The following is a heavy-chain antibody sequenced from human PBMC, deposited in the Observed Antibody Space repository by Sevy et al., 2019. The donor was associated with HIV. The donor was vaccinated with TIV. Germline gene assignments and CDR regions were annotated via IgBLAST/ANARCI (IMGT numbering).Heavy chain of an antibody. D-gene: IGHD3-9*01. CDR2: INQDRSQK. V-gene: IGHV3-7*01. CDR1: GFTISSYW. J-gene: IGHJ4*02. Sequence: GGSLRLSCAASGFTISSYWMSWVRQAPGKGLEWVANINQDRSQKYYVDSVKGRFTVSRDNAQKSVYLQMNSLRDEDTAVYYCARGWDFDWSTVDCWGQGTLVTVSS. CDR3: ARGWDFDWSTVDC.